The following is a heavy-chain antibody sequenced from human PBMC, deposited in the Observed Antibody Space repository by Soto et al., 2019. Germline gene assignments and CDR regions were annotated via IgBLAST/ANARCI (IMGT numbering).Heavy chain of an antibody. CDR2: ISSTGSTI. Sequence: GVSLRLSCAASGFTFSDYTMNWVRQAPGKRLEWVSYISSTGSTIYYADSVKGRFTVSRDNPKNSLYLQMNSLRDEDTAVYYCARDLAVGAYAHFDYWGQGTMVTVSS. CDR1: GFTFSDYT. CDR3: ARDLAVGAYAHFDY. J-gene: IGHJ4*02. D-gene: IGHD1-26*01. V-gene: IGHV3-48*02.